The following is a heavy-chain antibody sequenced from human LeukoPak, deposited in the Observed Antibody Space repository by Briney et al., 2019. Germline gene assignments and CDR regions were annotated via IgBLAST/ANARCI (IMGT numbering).Heavy chain of an antibody. J-gene: IGHJ4*02. Sequence: SETLSLTCTVSGDSISTSNYYWGWIRQPPGKGLEWIGNIFYSGSTYYSPSLRSRVTISVDTSKNQFSLKLSSVTAADTAVYYCASDSSGYYKFDYWGQGTLVTVSS. V-gene: IGHV4-39*07. D-gene: IGHD3-22*01. CDR3: ASDSSGYYKFDY. CDR2: IFYSGST. CDR1: GDSISTSNYY.